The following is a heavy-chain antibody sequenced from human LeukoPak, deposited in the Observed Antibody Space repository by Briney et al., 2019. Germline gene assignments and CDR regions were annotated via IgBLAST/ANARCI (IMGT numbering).Heavy chain of an antibody. D-gene: IGHD6-19*01. CDR1: GGSVSSGGYY. Sequence: PSETLSFTCAVSGGSVSSGGYYWTWIRQPPGKGLEWIGYISDSGSTNYNLSLKSRVIMSVDTSKNQFSLSLSSVTAADTAVYYCATRPGGSDRYYPYFDYWGQGALVTVSS. CDR2: ISDSGST. J-gene: IGHJ4*02. V-gene: IGHV4-61*08. CDR3: ATRPGGSDRYYPYFDY.